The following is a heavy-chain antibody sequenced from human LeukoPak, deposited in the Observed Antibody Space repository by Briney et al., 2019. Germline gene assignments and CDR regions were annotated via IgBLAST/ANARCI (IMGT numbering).Heavy chain of an antibody. Sequence: SETLSLTCTVSGGSISSDYWSWIRQPPGKGLEWIGYIYYSGSTYYNPSLKSRVTISVDTSKNQFSLKLSSVTAADTAVYYCARASGGSGLYFDYWGQGTLVTVSS. D-gene: IGHD3-22*01. CDR2: IYYSGST. CDR1: GGSISSDY. V-gene: IGHV4-30-4*01. CDR3: ARASGGSGLYFDY. J-gene: IGHJ4*02.